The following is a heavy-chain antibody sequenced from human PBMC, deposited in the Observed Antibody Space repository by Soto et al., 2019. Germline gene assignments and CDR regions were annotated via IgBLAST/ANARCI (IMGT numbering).Heavy chain of an antibody. D-gene: IGHD3-22*01. Sequence: VKVSCKASGGTFSSYAISWVRQAPGQGLEWMGGIIPIFGTANYAQKFQGRVTITADESTSTAYMELSSLRSEDTAVYYCARGAHYYDSSGYTAFDYWGQGTLVTVSS. CDR1: GGTFSSYA. J-gene: IGHJ4*02. V-gene: IGHV1-69*13. CDR2: IIPIFGTA. CDR3: ARGAHYYDSSGYTAFDY.